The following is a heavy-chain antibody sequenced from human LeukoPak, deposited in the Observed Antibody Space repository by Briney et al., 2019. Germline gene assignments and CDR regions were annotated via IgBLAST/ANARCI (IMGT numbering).Heavy chain of an antibody. CDR1: GFTFSSYA. D-gene: IGHD3-16*01. V-gene: IGHV3-23*01. CDR2: ISGSGIST. CDR3: AKYPSGREGGFDY. Sequence: GGSLRLSCAASGFTFSSYAMNWVRQAPAKGLEWVSTISGSGISTYYGDSVKGRFTISRDNSKNTLYLQMNSLRAEDTAIYYCAKYPSGREGGFDYWGQGTLVTVSS. J-gene: IGHJ4*02.